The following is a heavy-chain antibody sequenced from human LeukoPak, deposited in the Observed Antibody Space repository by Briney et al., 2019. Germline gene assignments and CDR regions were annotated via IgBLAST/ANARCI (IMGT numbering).Heavy chain of an antibody. Sequence: GGSLRLSCAASGFTLSRNAMHWVRQAPGKGLEWVAVMSYDGSNYYYADSVKGRFTISRDNSKNTLYLQMNSLRAEDTAVYYCARDGIGYSSSWYIGYFDYWGQGALVSVSS. V-gene: IGHV3-30*04. CDR3: ARDGIGYSSSWYIGYFDY. CDR2: MSYDGSNY. J-gene: IGHJ4*02. D-gene: IGHD6-13*01. CDR1: GFTLSRNA.